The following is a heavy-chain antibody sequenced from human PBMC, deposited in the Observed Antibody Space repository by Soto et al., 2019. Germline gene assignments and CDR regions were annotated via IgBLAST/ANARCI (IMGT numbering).Heavy chain of an antibody. D-gene: IGHD5-12*01. CDR2: IIPIFGTA. Sequence: ASVKVSCKASGGTFSSYAISWVRQAPGQGLEWMGGIIPIFGTANYAQKFQGRVTITADESTSTAYMELSSLRSEDTAVYYCARDSGDGYNYGYFDYWGQGTLVTVSS. CDR1: GGTFSSYA. CDR3: ARDSGDGYNYGYFDY. J-gene: IGHJ4*02. V-gene: IGHV1-69*13.